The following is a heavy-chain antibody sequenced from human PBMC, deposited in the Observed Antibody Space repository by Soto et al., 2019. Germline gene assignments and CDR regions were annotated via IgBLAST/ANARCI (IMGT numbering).Heavy chain of an antibody. J-gene: IGHJ6*02. CDR3: ARDRDYYYYYGMDV. CDR2: IIPIFGTA. Sequence: ASVKVSCKASGGTFSSYAISWVRQAPGQGLEWMGGIIPIFGTANYAQKFQGRVTITADESTSTAYMALSSLRSEDTAVYYCARDRDYYYYYGMDVWGQGTTVTVSS. CDR1: GGTFSSYA. V-gene: IGHV1-69*13.